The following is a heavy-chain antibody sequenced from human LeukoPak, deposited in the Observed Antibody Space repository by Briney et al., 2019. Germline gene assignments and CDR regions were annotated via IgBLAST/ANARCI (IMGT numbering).Heavy chain of an antibody. CDR3: ARRIAAETHYYYYYYMDV. D-gene: IGHD6-13*01. CDR1: GASISSGGYA. Sequence: PSETLSLTCGVSGASISSGGYAWSWIRQPPGKGLEWIGYIYYSGSTNYNPSLKSRVTISVDTSKNQFSLKLSSVTAADTAVYYCARRIAAETHYYYYYYMDVWGKGTTVTVSS. CDR2: IYYSGST. V-gene: IGHV4-61*08. J-gene: IGHJ6*03.